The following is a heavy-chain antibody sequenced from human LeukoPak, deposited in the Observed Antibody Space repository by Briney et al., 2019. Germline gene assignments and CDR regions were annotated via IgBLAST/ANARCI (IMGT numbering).Heavy chain of an antibody. CDR2: IYYSGST. CDR3: ARAKSKMRFGELVDYYYMDV. CDR1: GGSISSSSYY. J-gene: IGHJ6*03. V-gene: IGHV4-39*07. Sequence: SETLSLTCTVSGGSISSSSYYWGWIRQPPGKGLEWIGSIYYSGSTYYNPSLKSRVTISVDTSKNQFSLKLSSVTAADTAVYYCARAKSKMRFGELVDYYYMDVWGKGTTVTVSS. D-gene: IGHD3-10*01.